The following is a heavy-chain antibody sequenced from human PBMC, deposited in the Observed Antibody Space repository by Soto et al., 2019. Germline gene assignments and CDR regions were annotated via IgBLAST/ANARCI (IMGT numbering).Heavy chain of an antibody. D-gene: IGHD2-2*01. J-gene: IGHJ6*02. V-gene: IGHV1-69*12. CDR3: ARHVPAAGYYYGMDV. CDR2: IISIFGTA. CDR1: GGTFSSYA. Sequence: QVQLVQSGAEVKKPGSSVKVSCKASGGTFSSYAISWVRQAPGQGLEWMGGIISIFGTANYAQKFQGRVTITAGESTSTAYMELSSLRSEDTAVYSCARHVPAAGYYYGMDVWGQGTTVTVSS.